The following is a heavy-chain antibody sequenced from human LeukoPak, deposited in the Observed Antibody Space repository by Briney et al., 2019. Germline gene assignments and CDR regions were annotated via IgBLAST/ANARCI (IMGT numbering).Heavy chain of an antibody. Sequence: GESLKISCKGSGYSFTSYWIGWVRQMPGKGLEWMGIIYPGDSDTRYSPSFQGQVTISADKSISTACLQWSSLKASDTAMYYCARPYCSSTSCYGYFQHWGQGTLVTVSS. CDR1: GYSFTSYW. V-gene: IGHV5-51*01. D-gene: IGHD2-2*01. CDR2: IYPGDSDT. CDR3: ARPYCSSTSCYGYFQH. J-gene: IGHJ1*01.